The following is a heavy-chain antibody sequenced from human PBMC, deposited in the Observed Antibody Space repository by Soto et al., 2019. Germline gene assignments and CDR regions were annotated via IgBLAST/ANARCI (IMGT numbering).Heavy chain of an antibody. CDR3: AKDSFMKTLDIVVVVAATAEEGICDY. V-gene: IGHV3-30*18. Sequence: GGSLRLSCAASGFTFSSYGMHWVRQAPGKGLEWVAVISYDGSNKYYADSVKGRFTISRDNSKNTLYLQMNSLRAEDTAVYYCAKDSFMKTLDIVVVVAATAEEGICDYWGQGTLVTVSS. J-gene: IGHJ4*02. D-gene: IGHD2-15*01. CDR1: GFTFSSYG. CDR2: ISYDGSNK.